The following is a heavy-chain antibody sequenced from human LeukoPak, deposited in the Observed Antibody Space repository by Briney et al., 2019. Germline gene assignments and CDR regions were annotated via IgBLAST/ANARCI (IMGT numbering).Heavy chain of an antibody. CDR3: ARAIVGATLLGLSY. Sequence: PGGSLRLSCAASGFTFSSYGMHWVRQAPGKGLEWVAVIWYDGSNKYYADSVKGRFTISRDNSKNTLYLQMNSLRAEDTAVYYCARAIVGATLLGLSYWGQGTLVTVSS. J-gene: IGHJ4*02. CDR1: GFTFSSYG. CDR2: IWYDGSNK. D-gene: IGHD1-26*01. V-gene: IGHV3-33*01.